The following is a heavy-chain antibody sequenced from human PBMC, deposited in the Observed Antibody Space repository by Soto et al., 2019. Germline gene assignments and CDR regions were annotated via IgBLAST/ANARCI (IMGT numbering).Heavy chain of an antibody. D-gene: IGHD3-22*01. Sequence: SQTLSLPCAISGDSVSSNSAAWNWIRQSPSRGLEWLGRTYYRSKWYNDYAVSVKSRITINPDTSKNQFSLQLNSVTPEDTAVYYCARDNVYASYYDSSGYYTFFDYWGQGTLVTVSS. V-gene: IGHV6-1*01. CDR3: ARDNVYASYYDSSGYYTFFDY. CDR1: GDSVSSNSAA. J-gene: IGHJ4*02. CDR2: TYYRSKWYN.